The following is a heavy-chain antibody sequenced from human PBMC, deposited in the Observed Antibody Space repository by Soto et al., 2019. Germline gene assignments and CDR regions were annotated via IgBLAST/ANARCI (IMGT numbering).Heavy chain of an antibody. J-gene: IGHJ4*02. D-gene: IGHD3-10*01. V-gene: IGHV4-61*01. CDR3: ARSGRFGESRRYYFDY. CDR1: GGSVSSGSYY. CDR2: IYYSGST. Sequence: SETLSLTCTVSGGSVSSGSYYWSWIRQPPGKGLEWIGYIYYSGSTNYNPSLKGRVTISVDTSKNQFSLKLSSVTAADTAVYYCARSGRFGESRRYYFDYWGQGTLVTVSS.